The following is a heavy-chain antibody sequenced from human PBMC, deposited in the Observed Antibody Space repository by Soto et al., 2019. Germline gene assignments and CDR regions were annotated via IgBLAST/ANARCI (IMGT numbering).Heavy chain of an antibody. Sequence: ASVKVSCKAPRDTFTSYYINWVRQAPGQGLERMGVINPHGGSTAYAQKFRGRVTLTRDTSASTVYMEVSSLTSEDTAMYYCARSSGGNFGIIIEGTNWFAPWGQGTLVTVSS. CDR2: INPHGGST. CDR3: ARSSGGNFGIIIEGTNWFAP. J-gene: IGHJ5*02. CDR1: RDTFTSYY. V-gene: IGHV1-46*01. D-gene: IGHD1-26*01.